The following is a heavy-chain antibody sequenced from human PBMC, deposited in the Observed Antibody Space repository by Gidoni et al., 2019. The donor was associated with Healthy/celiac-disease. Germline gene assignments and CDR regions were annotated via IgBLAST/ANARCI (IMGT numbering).Heavy chain of an antibody. V-gene: IGHV3-11*01. CDR3: ARDLYTIYDSSGYYSPSDY. CDR1: GFTFSDYS. CDR2: ISTSGSTR. D-gene: IGHD3-22*01. J-gene: IGHJ4*02. Sequence: QVQLVESGGGLVKPGGPLRLSWTASGFTFSDYSMSWLRQAPGKGLEWVSYISTSGSTRYYADSVKGRFTISRDNAKNSLYLHMNSLRAEDTAMYYCARDLYTIYDSSGYYSPSDYWGQGTLVTVSS.